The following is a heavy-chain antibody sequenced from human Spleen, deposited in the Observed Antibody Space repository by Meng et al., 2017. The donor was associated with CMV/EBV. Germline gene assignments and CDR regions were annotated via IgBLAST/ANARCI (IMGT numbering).Heavy chain of an antibody. J-gene: IGHJ4*02. Sequence: ESLKISCTVSGGSIRNYYWSWVRQPPGKGLEWIGYIHYSGTTNYNPSLKSRVTISVDTSKNQLSLMMSSVTAADTAVYYCARVLVDCTTTTCYVGYFDYWGQGTLVTVSS. V-gene: IGHV4-59*01. CDR1: GGSIRNYY. CDR2: IHYSGTT. CDR3: ARVLVDCTTTTCYVGYFDY. D-gene: IGHD2-2*01.